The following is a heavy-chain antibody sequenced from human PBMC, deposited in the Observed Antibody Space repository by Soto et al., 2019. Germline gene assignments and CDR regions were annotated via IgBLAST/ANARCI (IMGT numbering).Heavy chain of an antibody. CDR3: AGTSSSSRFYYYGMDV. D-gene: IGHD6-6*01. V-gene: IGHV5-51*01. Sequence: GESLKISCKGSGYSFTSYWIGWERQMPGKGLEWMGIIYPGDSDTRYSPSFQGQVTISADKSINTAYLQWSSLKASDTAMYYCAGTSSSSRFYYYGMDVWGQGTTVTVSS. CDR1: GYSFTSYW. J-gene: IGHJ6*02. CDR2: IYPGDSDT.